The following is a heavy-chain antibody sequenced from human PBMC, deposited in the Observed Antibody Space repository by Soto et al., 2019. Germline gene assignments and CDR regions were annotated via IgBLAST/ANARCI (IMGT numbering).Heavy chain of an antibody. CDR3: ARGGYDILTGYYMTEYYYYYYGMDV. D-gene: IGHD3-9*01. CDR1: GGSISSYY. Sequence: SETLSLTCTVSGGSISSYYWSWIRQPPGKGLEWIGYIYYSGSTNYNPSLKSRVTISVDTSKNQFSLKLSSVTAADTAVYYCARGGYDILTGYYMTEYYYYYYGMDVWSQGTTVTVSS. CDR2: IYYSGST. J-gene: IGHJ6*02. V-gene: IGHV4-59*08.